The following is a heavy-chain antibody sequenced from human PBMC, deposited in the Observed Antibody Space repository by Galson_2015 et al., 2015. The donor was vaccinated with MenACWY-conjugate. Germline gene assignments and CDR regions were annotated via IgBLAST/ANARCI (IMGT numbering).Heavy chain of an antibody. D-gene: IGHD3-22*01. CDR1: GFTFSNAW. J-gene: IGHJ4*02. V-gene: IGHV3-15*07. Sequence: SLRLSYAASGFTFSNAWMNWVRQAPGKGLEWVGRIKSKTDGGTTDYAAPVKGRFTISRDDSKNTLYLQMNSLKTEDTAVYYCTTPTINYYDSSGYRIEIDYWGQGTLLTASS. CDR3: TTPTINYYDSSGYRIEIDY. CDR2: IKSKTDGGTT.